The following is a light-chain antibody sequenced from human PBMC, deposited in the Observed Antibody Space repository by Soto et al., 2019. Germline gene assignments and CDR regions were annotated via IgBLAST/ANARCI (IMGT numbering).Light chain of an antibody. Sequence: ELVLTQSPGTLSLSPGERATLSCRASQTVNNNYVAWYQQKPGQAPRLLIFRASNKATGIPDRFSGSGSGTQFTLTISSLQSEDFAVYYCQQYNNWPPAWTFGQGTKVDIK. CDR1: QTVNNN. V-gene: IGKV3D-15*01. J-gene: IGKJ1*01. CDR3: QQYNNWPPAWT. CDR2: RAS.